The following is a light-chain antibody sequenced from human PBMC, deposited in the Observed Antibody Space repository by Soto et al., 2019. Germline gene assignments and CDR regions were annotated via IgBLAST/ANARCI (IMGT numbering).Light chain of an antibody. J-gene: IGKJ1*01. CDR2: AAS. Sequence: AIRMTQSPSSFSASTGDRVTITCRASQGISSYLAWYQQKPGKAPKLLIYAASTLQSGVPSRFSGSGSGTDLTLTISCLQSEDFASYYCQQYYSYRRTFGQGTKVEIK. CDR3: QQYYSYRRT. CDR1: QGISSY. V-gene: IGKV1-8*01.